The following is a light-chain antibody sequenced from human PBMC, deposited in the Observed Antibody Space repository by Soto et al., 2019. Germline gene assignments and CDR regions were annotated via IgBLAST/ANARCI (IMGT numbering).Light chain of an antibody. J-gene: IGLJ1*01. CDR2: EVS. Sequence: QSVLTQPPSASGSPGQSVTISCTGTSSDVGAYNYVSWYQQHPGKAPKLMIYEVSKRPSGVPDRFSGSKSGNTASLTVSGLQAEDATDYYCSSYAGSNTYVFGTGPTLTVL. CDR3: SSYAGSNTYV. V-gene: IGLV2-8*01. CDR1: SSDVGAYNY.